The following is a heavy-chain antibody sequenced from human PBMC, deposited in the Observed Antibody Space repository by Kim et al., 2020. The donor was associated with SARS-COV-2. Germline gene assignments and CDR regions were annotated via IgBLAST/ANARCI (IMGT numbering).Heavy chain of an antibody. Sequence: PSLKSRDPISVDTSKSQFSLKLSAVTAADTAVYYCAGHGGSGWSRHKFDYWGQGTLVTVSS. D-gene: IGHD6-19*01. J-gene: IGHJ4*02. V-gene: IGHV4-59*08. CDR3: AGHGGSGWSRHKFDY.